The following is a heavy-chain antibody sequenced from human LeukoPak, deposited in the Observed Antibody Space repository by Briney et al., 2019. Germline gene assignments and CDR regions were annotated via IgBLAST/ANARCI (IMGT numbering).Heavy chain of an antibody. V-gene: IGHV3-33*01. CDR1: GFTFSSYG. D-gene: IGHD6-6*01. J-gene: IGHJ5*02. Sequence: GGSLRLSCAASGFTFSSYGRQWVRQAPGKGLEWVAVIWYDGSNKYYADSVKGRFTISRDNSKNTLYLQMNSLRAEDTAVYYCARDLSIAARPRWFDPWGQGTLVTVSS. CDR2: IWYDGSNK. CDR3: ARDLSIAARPRWFDP.